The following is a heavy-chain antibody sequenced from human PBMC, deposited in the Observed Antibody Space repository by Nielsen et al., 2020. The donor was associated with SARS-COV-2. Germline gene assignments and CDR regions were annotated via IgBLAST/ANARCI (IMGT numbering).Heavy chain of an antibody. D-gene: IGHD1-26*01. CDR1: GGSISSGGYY. J-gene: IGHJ4*02. CDR3: ARGEGGAYDY. Sequence: SETLSLTCTVSGGSISSGGYYWSWIRQHPGKGLEWIGYIYYSGSTYYNPSLKSRVTISVDTSKNQFSLKLSSVTAADTAVYYCARGEGGAYDYWGQGTLVTVSS. V-gene: IGHV4-31*03. CDR2: IYYSGST.